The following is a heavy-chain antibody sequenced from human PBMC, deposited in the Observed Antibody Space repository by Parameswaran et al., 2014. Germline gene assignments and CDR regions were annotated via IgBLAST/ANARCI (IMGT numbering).Heavy chain of an antibody. V-gene: IGHV1-18*01. J-gene: IGHJ4*02. D-gene: IGHD4-11*01. CDR3: ATSYTVTNDLDY. CDR2: ISAYNGNT. Sequence: WVRQAPGQGLEWMGWISAYNGNTNYAQKLQGRVTMTTDTSTSTAYMELRSLRSDDTAVYYCATSYTVTNDLDYWGQGTLVTVSS.